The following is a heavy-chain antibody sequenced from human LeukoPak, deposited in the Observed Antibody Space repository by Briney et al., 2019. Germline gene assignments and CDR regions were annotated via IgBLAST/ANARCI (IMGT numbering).Heavy chain of an antibody. Sequence: GGSLRLSCAASGFTFSSYGMHWVRQAPGKGLEWVAVISYDGSNKYYADSVKGRFTISRDNSKNTLYLQMNSLRAEDTAVYYCARTSKAYYYDSSGYLPYWGQGTLVTVSS. CDR3: ARTSKAYYYDSSGYLPY. CDR1: GFTFSSYG. J-gene: IGHJ4*02. CDR2: ISYDGSNK. V-gene: IGHV3-30*03. D-gene: IGHD3-22*01.